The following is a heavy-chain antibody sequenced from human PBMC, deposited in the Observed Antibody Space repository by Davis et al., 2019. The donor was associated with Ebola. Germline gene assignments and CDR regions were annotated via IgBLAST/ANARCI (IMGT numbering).Heavy chain of an antibody. D-gene: IGHD2-8*01. CDR2: IKEDGSKK. CDR3: ARDASWSFDS. CDR1: GFTFSSYW. J-gene: IGHJ4*02. Sequence: PGGSLRLSCEASGFTFSSYWMGWVRQAPGKGLEWVANIKEDGSKKQYVDSLKGRFTISRDNAKKSLHLEVNSLRFDDTAVYYYARDASWSFDSWGQGTLVTVSS. V-gene: IGHV3-7*01.